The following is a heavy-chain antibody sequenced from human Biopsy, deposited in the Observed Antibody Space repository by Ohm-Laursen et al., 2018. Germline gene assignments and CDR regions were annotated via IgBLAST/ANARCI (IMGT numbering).Heavy chain of an antibody. CDR1: RFTFSTYW. V-gene: IGHV3-7*01. Sequence: LSLTCAASRFTFSTYWMTWVRQAPGKGLEWVANIKRDGSQSNHADSVKGRFTISRDNAKNSLYLQMNSLRAEDTAVYYCTRDTTYYAGTTYYDALDVWGQGQWSPSLQ. CDR3: TRDTTYYAGTTYYDALDV. CDR2: IKRDGSQS. D-gene: IGHD2/OR15-2a*01. J-gene: IGHJ3*01.